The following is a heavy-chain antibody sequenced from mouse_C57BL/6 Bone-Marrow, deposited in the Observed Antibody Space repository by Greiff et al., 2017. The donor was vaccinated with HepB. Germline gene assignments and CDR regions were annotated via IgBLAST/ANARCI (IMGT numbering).Heavy chain of an antibody. J-gene: IGHJ1*03. CDR3: ASLLPPLNFDV. V-gene: IGHV1-81*01. Sequence: VKLQQSGAELARPGASVKLSCKASGYTFTSYGISWVKQRTGQGLEWIGEIYPRSGNTYYNEKFKGKATLTADKSSSTAYMELRSLTSEDSAVYFCASLLPPLNFDVWGTGTTVTVSS. CDR2: IYPRSGNT. CDR1: GYTFTSYG. D-gene: IGHD2-1*01.